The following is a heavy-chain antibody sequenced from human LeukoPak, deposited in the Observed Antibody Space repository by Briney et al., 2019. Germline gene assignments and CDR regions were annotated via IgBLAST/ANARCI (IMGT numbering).Heavy chain of an antibody. CDR1: GGSISSSSYY. D-gene: IGHD3-3*01. CDR3: ARDSNPDFWSGLPYYYFDY. Sequence: PSETLSLTCTVSGGSISSSSYYWGWIRQPPGKGLEWIGSIYYSGSTYYNPSLKSRVTISVDTSKNQFSLKLSSVTAADTAVYYCARDSNPDFWSGLPYYYFDYWGQGTLVTVSS. V-gene: IGHV4-39*07. CDR2: IYYSGST. J-gene: IGHJ4*02.